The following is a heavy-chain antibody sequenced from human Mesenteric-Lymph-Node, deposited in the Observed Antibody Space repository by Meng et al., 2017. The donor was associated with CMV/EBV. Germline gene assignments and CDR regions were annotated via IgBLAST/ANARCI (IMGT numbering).Heavy chain of an antibody. CDR1: GDSISRSHYF. J-gene: IGHJ4*02. V-gene: IGHV4-39*07. Sequence: SETLSLTCSVSGDSISRSHYFWSWIRQPPGKGLEWIGSIYHSGSTYYKPSLESRVTMSVDTSKNQFSLKLSSVTAADTAVYYCARLVVRGPIDYWGQGTLVTVSS. CDR3: ARLVVRGPIDY. CDR2: IYHSGST. D-gene: IGHD3-10*01.